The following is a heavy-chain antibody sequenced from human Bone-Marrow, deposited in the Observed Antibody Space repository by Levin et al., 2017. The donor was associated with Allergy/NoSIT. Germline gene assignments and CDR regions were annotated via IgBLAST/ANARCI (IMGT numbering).Heavy chain of an antibody. J-gene: IGHJ4*02. CDR1: GYTLTELS. Sequence: ASVKVSCKVSGYTLTELSMHWVRQAPGKGLEWMGGFDPEDGETIYAQKFQGRVTMTEDTSTDTAYMELSSLRSEDTAVYYCAVGGTAMVIFDYWGQGTLVTVSS. CDR3: AVGGTAMVIFDY. V-gene: IGHV1-24*01. D-gene: IGHD5-18*01. CDR2: FDPEDGET.